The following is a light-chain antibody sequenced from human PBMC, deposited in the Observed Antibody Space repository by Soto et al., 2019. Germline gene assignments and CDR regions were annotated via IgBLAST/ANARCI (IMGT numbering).Light chain of an antibody. CDR3: LQAVQNPLA. Sequence: DIVMTQSPLSLPVTPGEPASISCRSSQSLLHSNGYNYLDCYLQKPGQSPQLLIYLGSNRASGVTDRFSGSGSGTDFALKISRVEAEDVGVYYCLQAVQNPLAFGGGTKVEIK. J-gene: IGKJ4*01. CDR2: LGS. V-gene: IGKV2-28*01. CDR1: QSLLHSNGYNY.